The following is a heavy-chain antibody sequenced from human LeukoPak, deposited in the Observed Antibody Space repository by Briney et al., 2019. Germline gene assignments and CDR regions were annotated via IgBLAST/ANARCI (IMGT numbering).Heavy chain of an antibody. Sequence: GGSLRLSCAASGFTFSRFWIYWVRHAPGQGLVWVSRINGKGSETMYADSVKGRFTISRDNAKNTLYLQMNSLRAEDTAVYYCARVRMGDDFNPFDYWGQGTLVTVSS. V-gene: IGHV3-74*03. D-gene: IGHD3-16*01. J-gene: IGHJ4*02. CDR2: INGKGSET. CDR1: GFTFSRFW. CDR3: ARVRMGDDFNPFDY.